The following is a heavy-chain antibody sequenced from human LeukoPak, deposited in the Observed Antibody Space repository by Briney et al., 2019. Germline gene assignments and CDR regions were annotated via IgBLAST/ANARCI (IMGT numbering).Heavy chain of an antibody. CDR1: GGSISSYY. J-gene: IGHJ3*02. V-gene: IGHV4-4*07. D-gene: IGHD5-12*01. CDR2: IYTSGST. CDR3: ARDGYSGCETGAFDI. Sequence: PSETLSLTCTVSGGSISSYYWSWIRQPAGKGLEWIGRIYTSGSTNYNPSLKSRVTMSVDTSKNQFSLKLSSVTAADTAVYYCARDGYSGCETGAFDIWGQGTMVTVSS.